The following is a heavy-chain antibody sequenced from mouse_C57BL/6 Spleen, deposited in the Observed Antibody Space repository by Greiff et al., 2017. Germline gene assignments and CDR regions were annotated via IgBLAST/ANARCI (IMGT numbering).Heavy chain of an antibody. CDR3: ARAADYSPAWFAY. V-gene: IGHV1-18*01. CDR2: INPNNGGT. D-gene: IGHD2-12*01. J-gene: IGHJ3*01. Sequence: VQLQQSGPELVKPGASVKIPCKASGYTFTDYNMDWVKQSHGKSLEWIGDINPNNGGTIYNQKFKGKATLTVDKSSSTAYMELRSLTSEDTAVYYCARAADYSPAWFAYWGQGTLVTVSA. CDR1: GYTFTDYN.